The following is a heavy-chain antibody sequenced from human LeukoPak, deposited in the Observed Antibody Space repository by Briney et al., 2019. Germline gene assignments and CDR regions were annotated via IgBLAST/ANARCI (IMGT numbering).Heavy chain of an antibody. D-gene: IGHD5-12*01. CDR2: IKQDGSEK. CDR3: ARARGFFDY. J-gene: IGHJ4*01. V-gene: IGHV3-7*01. CDR1: GFTFSSYW. Sequence: GGSLRLSCAASGFTFSSYWMSWVRQAPGKGLEWVANIKQDGSEKYYVDSVKGRFTISRDNAKNTVFLEINSLTVDDTAVYYCARARGFFDYWGHGTLVTVSS.